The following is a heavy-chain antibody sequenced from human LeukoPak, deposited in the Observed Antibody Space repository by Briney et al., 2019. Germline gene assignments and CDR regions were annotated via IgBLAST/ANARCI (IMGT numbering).Heavy chain of an antibody. D-gene: IGHD3-3*01. CDR1: GFTFSSYS. V-gene: IGHV3-30*03. J-gene: IGHJ4*02. Sequence: GGSLRLSCAASGFTFSSYSMNWARQAPGKGLECVAVISYDGSNKYYADSVKGRFTTSRDNSKNTLYLQMNSLRAEDTAVYFCTRQSENFSLDSWGQGTLVTVSS. CDR2: ISYDGSNK. CDR3: TRQSENFSLDS.